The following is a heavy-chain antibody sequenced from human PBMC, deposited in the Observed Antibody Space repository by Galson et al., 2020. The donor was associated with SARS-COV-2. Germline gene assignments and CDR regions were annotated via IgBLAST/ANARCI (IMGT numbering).Heavy chain of an antibody. Sequence: SETLSLTCTVSGGSVSSGSYYWSWIRQPPGKGLEWLGYIYYSGSTNYNPSLKSRVTISVDTSKNQFSLKLSSVTAADTAVYYCARGVGSSHLTHAAFDIWGQGTMVTVSS. D-gene: IGHD6-13*01. J-gene: IGHJ3*02. CDR2: IYYSGST. CDR1: GGSVSSGSYY. CDR3: ARGVGSSHLTHAAFDI. V-gene: IGHV4-61*01.